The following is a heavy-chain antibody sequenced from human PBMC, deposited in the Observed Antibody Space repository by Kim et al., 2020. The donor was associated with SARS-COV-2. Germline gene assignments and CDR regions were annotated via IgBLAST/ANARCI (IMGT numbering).Heavy chain of an antibody. J-gene: IGHJ4*02. Sequence: ASVKVSCKASGYTFKSYPIHWLRQAPGQRLEWMGWVNAANDKTKYSQKFQGRVTITRETSANTAYMELSSLTSEDTAVYYCARDMNPTVYDYWGQGTLVTVSS. CDR2: VNAANDKT. CDR3: ARDMNPTVYDY. D-gene: IGHD4-4*01. V-gene: IGHV1-3*01. CDR1: GYTFKSYP.